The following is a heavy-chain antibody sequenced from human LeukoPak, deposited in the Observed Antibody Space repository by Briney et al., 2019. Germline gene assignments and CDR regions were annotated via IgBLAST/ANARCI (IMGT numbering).Heavy chain of an antibody. CDR2: ISDSGSAT. J-gene: IGHJ4*02. D-gene: IGHD3-22*01. CDR1: GFIFNDYN. Sequence: GSLRLSCVASGFIFNDYNMNWVRQAPGKGLEWVSYISDSGSATYSADSVKGRFTISRDNGKNSLYLQMNSLRDEDTAVYYCARGDDSGYYDYFDYWGQGALVTVSS. CDR3: ARGDDSGYYDYFDY. V-gene: IGHV3-48*02.